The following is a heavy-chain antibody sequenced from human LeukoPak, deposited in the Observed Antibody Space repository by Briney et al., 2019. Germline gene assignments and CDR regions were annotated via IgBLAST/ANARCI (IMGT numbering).Heavy chain of an antibody. CDR1: GGTFSSYA. J-gene: IGHJ4*02. Sequence: SVKVSCKASGGTFSSYAISWVRQAPGQGLEWMGRIIPILGIANYAQKFQGRVTITADKSTSTAYMELSSLRSEDTAVYYCARAPTSGSYYFDYWGQGTLVTVSS. D-gene: IGHD5-12*01. CDR3: ARAPTSGSYYFDY. V-gene: IGHV1-69*04. CDR2: IIPILGIA.